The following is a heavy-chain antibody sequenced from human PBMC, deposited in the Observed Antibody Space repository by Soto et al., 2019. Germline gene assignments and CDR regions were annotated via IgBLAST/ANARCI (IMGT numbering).Heavy chain of an antibody. CDR3: AKDEEAARPAYYYYYGMDV. J-gene: IGHJ6*02. V-gene: IGHV3-23*01. D-gene: IGHD6-6*01. CDR1: GFTFSSYA. Sequence: LRLSCAASGFTFSSYAMSWVRQAPGKGLEWVSAISGSGGSTYYADSVKGRFTISRDNSKNTLYLQMNSLRAEDTAVYYCAKDEEAARPAYYYYYGMDVWGQGTTVTVSS. CDR2: ISGSGGST.